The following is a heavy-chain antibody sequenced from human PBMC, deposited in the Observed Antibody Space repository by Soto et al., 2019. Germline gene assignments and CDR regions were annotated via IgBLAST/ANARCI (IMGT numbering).Heavy chain of an antibody. J-gene: IGHJ6*02. CDR2: VKGKSDGGTT. D-gene: IGHD6-6*01. CDR1: GFTFTNAW. Sequence: GGSLRLSCAASGFTFTNAWMNWVRQAPGKGLEWVGRVKGKSDGGTTDYAAPVKGRFTISRDDSDNTVHLQMNSLKTEDTAIYYCSTASPKPVTNYYGMDVWGQGTTVTVSS. CDR3: STASPKPVTNYYGMDV. V-gene: IGHV3-15*07.